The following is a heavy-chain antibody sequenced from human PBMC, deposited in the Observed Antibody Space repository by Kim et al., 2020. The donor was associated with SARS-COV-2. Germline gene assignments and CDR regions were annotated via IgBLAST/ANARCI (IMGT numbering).Heavy chain of an antibody. CDR2: IYYSGST. D-gene: IGHD3-10*01. V-gene: IGHV4-59*01. Sequence: SETLSLTCTVSGGSISSYYLSWIRQPPGKGLEWIGYIYYSGSTNYNPYLKSRVTISVDTTKKQFALKLSSVTAADTAVYYCARGALFRLYYYYYYMAVWGKG. J-gene: IGHJ6*03. CDR3: ARGALFRLYYYYYYMAV. CDR1: GGSISSYY.